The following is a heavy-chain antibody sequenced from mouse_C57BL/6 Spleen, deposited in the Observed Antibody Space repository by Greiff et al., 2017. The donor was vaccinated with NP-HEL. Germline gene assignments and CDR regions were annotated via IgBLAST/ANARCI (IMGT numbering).Heavy chain of an antibody. D-gene: IGHD1-1*01. V-gene: IGHV1-7*01. Sequence: VQLQQSGAELAKPGASVKLSCKASGYTFTSYWMHWVQQRPGQGLEWIGYINPSSGYPKYNQKFKDKATLTADKSSSTAYMQLSSLTYEDSAVYYCARSDYGSSYFDYWGQGTTLTVSS. J-gene: IGHJ2*01. CDR1: GYTFTSYW. CDR3: ARSDYGSSYFDY. CDR2: INPSSGYP.